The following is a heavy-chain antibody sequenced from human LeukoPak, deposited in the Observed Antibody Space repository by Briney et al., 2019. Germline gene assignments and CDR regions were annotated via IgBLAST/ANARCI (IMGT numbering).Heavy chain of an antibody. J-gene: IGHJ4*02. V-gene: IGHV1-46*01. D-gene: IGHD2-2*01. CDR1: GYTFITYY. CDR2: INPSGGST. Sequence: ASVKVSCKASGYTFITYYVHWVRQAPGQGLEWMGIINPSGGSTTYAQKFQGRVTMTRDTSTSTVYMELSSLRSEDTAVYYCAAVGSFDYWGQGTLVTVSS. CDR3: AAVGSFDY.